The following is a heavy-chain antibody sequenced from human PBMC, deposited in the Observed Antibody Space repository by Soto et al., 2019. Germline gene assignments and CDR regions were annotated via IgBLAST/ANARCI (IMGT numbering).Heavy chain of an antibody. CDR1: GYTFTSYG. D-gene: IGHD2-2*01. J-gene: IGHJ6*02. Sequence: QFQLVQSGAEVKKPGASVKVSCKASGYTFTSYGISWVRQAPGQGLEWMGWISAYNGNTNYAQKLQGRVTMTIDTSTSTAYMELRSLRSDDTAVYYCARDGNIVLVPAAIGNYYYGMDVWGQGTTVTVSS. CDR3: ARDGNIVLVPAAIGNYYYGMDV. V-gene: IGHV1-18*01. CDR2: ISAYNGNT.